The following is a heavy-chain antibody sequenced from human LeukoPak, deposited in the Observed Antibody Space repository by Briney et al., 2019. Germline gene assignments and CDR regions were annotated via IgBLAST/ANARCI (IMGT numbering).Heavy chain of an antibody. CDR2: ISYGGSNK. CDR1: GFTFSSFG. D-gene: IGHD1-1*01. J-gene: IGHJ4*02. Sequence: GRSLRLSCAASGFTFSSFGIHWVRQCPGKGLEWMAFISYGGSNKYYADSLKGRFTISRDNSKNTLYLQMNSLRAEDTAVYYCAKDSGATDLYYFDYWGQGTLVTVSP. V-gene: IGHV3-30*18. CDR3: AKDSGATDLYYFDY.